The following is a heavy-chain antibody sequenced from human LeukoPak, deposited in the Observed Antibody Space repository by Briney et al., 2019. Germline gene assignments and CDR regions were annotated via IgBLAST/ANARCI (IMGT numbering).Heavy chain of an antibody. D-gene: IGHD3-10*01. V-gene: IGHV3-43*02. CDR2: ISGDGGST. J-gene: IGHJ4*02. CDR1: GFTFDDYA. CDR3: AKDRDPFGELPYYFDY. Sequence: GGSLRLSCAASGFTFDDYAMHWVRQAPGKGLEWVSLISGDGGSTYHADSVKGRFTISRDNSKNSLYLQMNSLRTEDTALYYCAKDRDPFGELPYYFDYWGQGTLVTVSS.